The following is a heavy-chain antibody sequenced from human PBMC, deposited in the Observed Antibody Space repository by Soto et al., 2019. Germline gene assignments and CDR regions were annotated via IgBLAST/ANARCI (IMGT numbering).Heavy chain of an antibody. V-gene: IGHV3-30*18. D-gene: IGHD3-16*01. J-gene: IGHJ5*02. CDR2: ISYDGSNK. Sequence: GGSLRLSCAASGFTFSSYGMHWVRQAPGKGLEWVAVISYDGSNKYYADSVKGRFTISRDNSKNTLYLQMNSLRAEDTAVYYCAKEEGDARGRTRNWFDPWGQGTLVTVSS. CDR3: AKEEGDARGRTRNWFDP. CDR1: GFTFSSYG.